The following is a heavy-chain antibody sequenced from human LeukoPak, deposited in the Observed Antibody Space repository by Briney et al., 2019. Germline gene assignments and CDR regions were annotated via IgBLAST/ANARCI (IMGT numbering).Heavy chain of an antibody. CDR2: INPNSGGT. D-gene: IGHD6-19*01. Sequence: ASVKVSCKASGYTFTGYYMHWVRQAPGQGLEWMGWINPNSGGTNYAQKFQGRVTMTRDTSISTAYMELSRLRSDDTAVYYCARDGSGSSGWYCLHTPSVWFDPWGQGTLVTVSS. J-gene: IGHJ5*02. CDR1: GYTFTGYY. V-gene: IGHV1-2*02. CDR3: ARDGSGSSGWYCLHTPSVWFDP.